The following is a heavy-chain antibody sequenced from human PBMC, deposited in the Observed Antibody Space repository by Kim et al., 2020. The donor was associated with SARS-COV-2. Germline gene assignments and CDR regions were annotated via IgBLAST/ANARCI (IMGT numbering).Heavy chain of an antibody. Sequence: GGSLRLSCAASGFTFSSYAMSWVRQAPGKGLEWVSSISGSGSSTYHADSVKGRFTISRDNSKNTLYLQMNSLRAEDTAVYYCAKRPVGGEYYFVVWGQGTLVTVSS. D-gene: IGHD3-10*02. CDR2: ISGSGSST. V-gene: IGHV3-23*01. CDR3: AKRPVGGEYYFVV. CDR1: GFTFSSYA. J-gene: IGHJ4*02.